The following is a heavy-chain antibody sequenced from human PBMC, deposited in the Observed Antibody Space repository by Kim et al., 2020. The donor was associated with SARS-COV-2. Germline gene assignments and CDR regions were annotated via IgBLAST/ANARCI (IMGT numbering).Heavy chain of an antibody. Sequence: SETLSLTCTVSGGSISSYYWSWIRQPPGKGLEWIGYIYYSGSTNYNPSLKSRVTISVDTSKNQFSLNLSSVTAADTAVYYCARGPYGDNMQRRLDVWGQGTTVTVSS. CDR1: GGSISSYY. J-gene: IGHJ6*02. V-gene: IGHV4-59*01. CDR2: IYYSGST. D-gene: IGHD4-17*01. CDR3: ARGPYGDNMQRRLDV.